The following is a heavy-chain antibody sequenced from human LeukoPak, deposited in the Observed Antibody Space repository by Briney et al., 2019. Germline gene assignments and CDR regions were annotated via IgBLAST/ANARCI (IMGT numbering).Heavy chain of an antibody. V-gene: IGHV5-51*01. J-gene: IGHJ4*02. Sequence: GESLKISCKGSGYTFSKYWIGWVRQKPGKGLECMGIIYPPDSDTRYRPSFQGQVTISVDNSFSTAYLQWSSLKASDSAMYFCATTDYYDSNTNHYHFDYWGQGTLVTVSS. D-gene: IGHD3-22*01. CDR3: ATTDYYDSNTNHYHFDY. CDR1: GYTFSKYW. CDR2: IYPPDSDT.